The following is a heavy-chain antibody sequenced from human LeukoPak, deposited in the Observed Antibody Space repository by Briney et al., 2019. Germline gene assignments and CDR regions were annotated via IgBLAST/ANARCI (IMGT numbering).Heavy chain of an antibody. CDR3: ARRCYPSRCFDY. CDR2: ISGSGGST. J-gene: IGHJ4*02. Sequence: QTGGSLRLSCAASGFTFSSYAMSWVRQAPGKGLEWVSAISGSGGSTYYADSVKGRFTISRDNSKNTLYLQMNSLRAEDTALYYCARRCYPSRCFDYWGQGTLVTVSS. CDR1: GFTFSSYA. D-gene: IGHD2-15*01. V-gene: IGHV3-23*01.